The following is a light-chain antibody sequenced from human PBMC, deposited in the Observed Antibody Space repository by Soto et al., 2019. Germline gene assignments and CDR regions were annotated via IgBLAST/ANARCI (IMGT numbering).Light chain of an antibody. CDR1: QSVSTG. CDR2: AAS. J-gene: IGKJ2*01. CDR3: QQYYGWPPMFT. V-gene: IGKV3-15*01. Sequence: IVMTQSPATLSVSPGERVTLSCRTSQSVSTGLAWYQQKPGQPPRMLIYAASTRATGIPERFSGSGAGTDYTLAINSLQSEDVAVYYCQQYYGWPPMFTFGQGTKLEIK.